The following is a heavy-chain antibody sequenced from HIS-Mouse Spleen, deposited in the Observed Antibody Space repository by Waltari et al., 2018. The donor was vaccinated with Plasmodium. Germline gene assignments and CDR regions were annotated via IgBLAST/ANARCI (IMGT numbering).Heavy chain of an antibody. Sequence: EVQLVESGGGLVQPGGSLRLSCAASGSTFSSYWMSWVRQAPGKGLGWVANRKQDGSEKYYVDSVKGRFTISRDNAKNSLYLQMNSLRAEDTAVYYCASSWYWYFDLWGRGTLVTVSS. V-gene: IGHV3-7*01. CDR3: ASSWYWYFDL. CDR1: GSTFSSYW. CDR2: RKQDGSEK. D-gene: IGHD6-13*01. J-gene: IGHJ2*01.